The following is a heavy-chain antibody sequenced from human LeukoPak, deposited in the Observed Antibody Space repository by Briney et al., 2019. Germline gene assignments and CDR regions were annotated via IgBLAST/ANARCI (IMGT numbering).Heavy chain of an antibody. CDR3: ARQYCSSTSCYFDY. J-gene: IGHJ4*02. V-gene: IGHV4-34*01. CDR1: GGSFSGYY. D-gene: IGHD2-2*01. CDR2: INHSGST. Sequence: SETLSLTCAVYGGSFSGYYWSWIRQPPGKGLEWIGEINHSGSTNYNPSLKSRVTISVDTSKNQFSLKLSSVSAADTAVYYCARQYCSSTSCYFDYWGQGTLVTVSS.